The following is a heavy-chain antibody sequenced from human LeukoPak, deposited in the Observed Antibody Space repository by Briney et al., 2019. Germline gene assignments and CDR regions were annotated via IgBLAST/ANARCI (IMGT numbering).Heavy chain of an antibody. Sequence: SETLSLTCTVSDGSISSYYWSWIRQPPGKGLEWIGCIYTRGSTNYSPSLKSRVTISSDTSKNQFSLKLISVTAADTAVYYCARQPVPGTYYFDYWGQGTLVTVSS. D-gene: IGHD6-19*01. V-gene: IGHV4-4*09. CDR3: ARQPVPGTYYFDY. CDR1: DGSISSYY. CDR2: IYTRGST. J-gene: IGHJ4*02.